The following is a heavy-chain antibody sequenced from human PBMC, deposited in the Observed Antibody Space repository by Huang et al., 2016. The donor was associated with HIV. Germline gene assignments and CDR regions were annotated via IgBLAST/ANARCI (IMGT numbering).Heavy chain of an antibody. CDR2: VNPSGGGA. CDR1: GCSILIYY. D-gene: IGHD6-13*01. Sequence: QVQLVQSGAEVKKPGASVTISCKASGCSILIYYIHWVRQAPGQGLEWMGIVNPSGGGADYAQKFKGRVTMTRDTSTRTLYMELSSLRSEDTAVYYCAREGITPSGTEVSGFDFWGQGTPVSVSS. V-gene: IGHV1-46*03. CDR3: AREGITPSGTEVSGFDF. J-gene: IGHJ5*01.